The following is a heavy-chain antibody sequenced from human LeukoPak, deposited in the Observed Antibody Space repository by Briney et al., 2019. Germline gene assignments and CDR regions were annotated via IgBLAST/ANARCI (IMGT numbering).Heavy chain of an antibody. V-gene: IGHV1-69*13. D-gene: IGHD3/OR15-3a*01. CDR3: ARDPDGLGVFDY. CDR2: IIPIFGTA. CDR1: GGTFSSYA. Sequence: SVKVSCKAPGGTFSSYAISWVRQAPGQGLEWMGGIIPIFGTANYAQKFQGRVTITADESTSTAYMELSSLRSEDTAVYYCARDPDGLGVFDYWGQGTLVTVSS. J-gene: IGHJ4*02.